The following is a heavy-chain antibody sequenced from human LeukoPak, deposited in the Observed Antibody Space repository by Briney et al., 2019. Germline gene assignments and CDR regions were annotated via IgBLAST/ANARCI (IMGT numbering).Heavy chain of an antibody. CDR1: GFTFSSYT. V-gene: IGHV3-21*01. CDR3: AKAHSQVVVVAAALDF. Sequence: GGSLRLSCAASGFTFSSYTINWVRQAPGKGLEWVSSISGSSYYIYYADSVKGRFTISRDNSKNTLYLQMNSLRPEDTAVYYCAKAHSQVVVVAAALDFWGQGTLVAVSS. CDR2: ISGSSYYI. J-gene: IGHJ4*02. D-gene: IGHD2-2*01.